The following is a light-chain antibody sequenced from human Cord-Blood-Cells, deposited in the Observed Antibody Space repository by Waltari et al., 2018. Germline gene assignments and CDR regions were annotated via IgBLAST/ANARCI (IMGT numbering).Light chain of an antibody. CDR1: SSDVGSYNL. CDR3: CSYAGRV. J-gene: IGLJ3*02. Sequence: QSALTQPASVSGSPGQSITISCTGTSSDVGSYNLVSWYQQHPGKAPKLMIYEGSKRPSGVSNRSSRSKSGNTASLTISALQAEDEADYYCCSYAGRVFGGGTKLTVL. CDR2: EGS. V-gene: IGLV2-23*01.